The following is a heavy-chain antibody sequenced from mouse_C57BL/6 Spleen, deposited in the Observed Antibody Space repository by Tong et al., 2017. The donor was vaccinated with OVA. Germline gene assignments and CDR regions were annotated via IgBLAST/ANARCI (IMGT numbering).Heavy chain of an antibody. J-gene: IGHJ2*01. V-gene: IGHV1-5*01. D-gene: IGHD2-14*01. Sequence: EVQLQESGTVLARPGASVKMSCKASGYTFTSYWMHWVKQRPGQGLEWIGAIYPGNSDTSYNQKFKGKAKLTAVTSTSNAYMELSSQTNEASAVYYFTRERVRRGFDYWGQGTTLTVSS. CDR3: TRERVRRGFDY. CDR2: IYPGNSDT. CDR1: GYTFTSYW.